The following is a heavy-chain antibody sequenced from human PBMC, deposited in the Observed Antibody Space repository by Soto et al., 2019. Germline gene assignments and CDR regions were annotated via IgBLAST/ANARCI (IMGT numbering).Heavy chain of an antibody. J-gene: IGHJ4*01. D-gene: IGHD5-18*01. Sequence: QPGGSLRLSCEASGFTISGCSMNWVRQAPGKGLEWLAYITIRTGNIVYADSVRGRFTISADNAENSVFLQMNSLGDEDTAVYFCVRDRDLDRDMVHADCWGQGSLVTVSS. CDR3: VRDRDLDRDMVHADC. CDR1: GFTISGCS. V-gene: IGHV3-48*02. CDR2: ITIRTGNI.